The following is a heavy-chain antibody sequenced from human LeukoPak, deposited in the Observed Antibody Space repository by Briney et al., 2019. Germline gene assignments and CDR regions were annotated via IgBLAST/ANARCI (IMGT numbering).Heavy chain of an antibody. CDR3: ATDRAKWEHLGLWNY. Sequence: GGSLRLSCSASGFTFSSYAMHWVRQAPGKGLEWVAVISYDGSNKYYADSVKGRFTISRDNSKNTLYLQMNSLRAEDTAVYYCATDRAKWEHLGLWNYWGQGTLVTVSS. V-gene: IGHV3-30-3*01. CDR1: GFTFSSYA. CDR2: ISYDGSNK. D-gene: IGHD1-26*01. J-gene: IGHJ4*02.